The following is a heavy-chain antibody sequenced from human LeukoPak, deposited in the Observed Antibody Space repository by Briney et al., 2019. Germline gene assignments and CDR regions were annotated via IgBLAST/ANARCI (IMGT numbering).Heavy chain of an antibody. D-gene: IGHD3-3*01. CDR3: ARGPPSLRFLEWLSPFDY. J-gene: IGHJ4*02. CDR2: INHSGST. CDR1: GGSFSGYY. Sequence: SETLSLTCAVYGGSFSGYYWSWIRRPPGKGLEWIGEINHSGSTNYNPSLKSRVTISVDTSKNQFSLKLSSVTAADTAVYYCARGPPSLRFLEWLSPFDYWGQGTLVTVSS. V-gene: IGHV4-34*01.